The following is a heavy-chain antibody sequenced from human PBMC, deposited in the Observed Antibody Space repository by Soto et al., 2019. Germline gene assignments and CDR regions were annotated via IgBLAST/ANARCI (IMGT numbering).Heavy chain of an antibody. CDR2: IHNGGST. Sequence: SETLFLTCTVSGGSISDHYYMWIRQSPGKGLEYIGYIHNGGSTNYNPSLKSRVTISIDKSKNQFSLKLTSVTAADTAVYYCAKANSGYGSFDHWGQGMLVTVSS. V-gene: IGHV4-59*11. J-gene: IGHJ4*02. D-gene: IGHD5-12*01. CDR3: AKANSGYGSFDH. CDR1: GGSISDHY.